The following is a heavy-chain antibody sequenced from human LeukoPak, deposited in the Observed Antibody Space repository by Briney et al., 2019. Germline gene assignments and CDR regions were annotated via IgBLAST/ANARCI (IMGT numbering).Heavy chain of an antibody. Sequence: GGSLRLSCAVSGIPLSKYDMSCVRQAPGKGLEWVADMCDSGGNTNYADSVKGRFTISRDNAKNTLYLQMNSLRAEDTAVYFFAKRGVVIRVILVGFHKQAYYFDSWGQGALVTVSS. D-gene: IGHD3-10*01. J-gene: IGHJ4*02. CDR1: GIPLSKYD. CDR3: AKRGVVIRVILVGFHKQAYYFDS. CDR2: MCDSGGNT. V-gene: IGHV3-23*01.